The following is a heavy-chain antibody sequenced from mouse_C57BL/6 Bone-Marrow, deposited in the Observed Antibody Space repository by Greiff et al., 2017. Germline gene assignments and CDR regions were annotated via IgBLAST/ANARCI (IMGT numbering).Heavy chain of an antibody. CDR1: GFSLTSYG. D-gene: IGHD2-3*01. CDR3: ASIYDGYGFAY. V-gene: IGHV2-2*01. CDR2: LWSGGGT. J-gene: IGHJ3*01. Sequence: VKLVESGPGLVQPSQSLSITCTVSGFSLTSYGVHWVRQSPGKGLEWLGVLWSGGGTDYNAAFISRLSISKDNSKSQVFFKMNSLQADDTTIYYCASIYDGYGFAYWGQGTLVTVAA.